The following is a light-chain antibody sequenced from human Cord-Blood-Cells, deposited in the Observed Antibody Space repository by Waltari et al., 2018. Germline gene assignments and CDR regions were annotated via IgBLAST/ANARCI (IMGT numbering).Light chain of an antibody. CDR2: EVN. Sequence: QSALTQPPSASGSPGQSVTIACTGTSSDVGGYNYVSWYQQHPGKAPKLMIYEVNKRPSRLPDRLAGSKAGNTASLTVSGRQAEDEADYSCSSHAASNNVVFGGGTKLTVL. J-gene: IGLJ2*01. CDR3: SSHAASNNVV. CDR1: SSDVGGYNY. V-gene: IGLV2-8*01.